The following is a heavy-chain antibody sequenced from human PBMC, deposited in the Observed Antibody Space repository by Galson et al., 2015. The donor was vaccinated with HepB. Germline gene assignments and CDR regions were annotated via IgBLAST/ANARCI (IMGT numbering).Heavy chain of an antibody. CDR1: GGTFSSYT. Sequence: SVKVSCKASGGTFSSYTISWVRQAPGQGLQWMGRIIPIHGIANSAQRFQGRVTITADKTTSTAYMELSSLRSEDTAVYYCARGMPVGYYFDYWGQGTLVTVSS. CDR2: IIPIHGIA. J-gene: IGHJ4*02. V-gene: IGHV1-69*02. CDR3: ARGMPVGYYFDY. D-gene: IGHD2-2*01.